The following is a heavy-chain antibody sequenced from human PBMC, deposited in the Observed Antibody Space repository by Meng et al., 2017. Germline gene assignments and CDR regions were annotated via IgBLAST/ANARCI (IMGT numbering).Heavy chain of an antibody. CDR1: GFTFSSYA. CDR3: AKHSGYDLGY. CDR2: ISGSGGST. D-gene: IGHD5-12*01. J-gene: IGHJ4*02. Sequence: GESLKISCAASGFTFSSYAMSWVRQAPGKGLEWVSAISGSGGSTYYADSVKGQFTISRDNSKNTLYLQMNSLRAEDTAVYYCAKHSGYDLGYWGQGTLVTVSS. V-gene: IGHV3-23*01.